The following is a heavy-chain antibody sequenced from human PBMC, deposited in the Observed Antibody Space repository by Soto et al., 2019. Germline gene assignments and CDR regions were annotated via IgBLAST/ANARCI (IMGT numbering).Heavy chain of an antibody. J-gene: IGHJ5*02. CDR1: GYTFSSYD. D-gene: IGHD6-13*01. CDR3: ARRSSSWRYNWFDP. V-gene: IGHV1-8*01. Sequence: GASVKVSCKASGYTFSSYDINWVRQATGQGLEWMGWMNPNSGNTGYAQKFQGRVAMTRNTSIGTAYMELSSLRSEDTAVYYCARRSSSWRYNWFDPWGQGTLVNVSS. CDR2: MNPNSGNT.